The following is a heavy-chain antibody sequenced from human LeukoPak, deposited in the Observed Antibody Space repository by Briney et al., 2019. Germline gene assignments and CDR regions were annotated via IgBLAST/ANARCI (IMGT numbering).Heavy chain of an antibody. Sequence: SETLSLTCIVSGDSISGSNYYWGWIRQPPGRGLEWIGTVHYSGNTHYNPSLKSRATLSVDTSRNQFSLRLSSVTAADTALYYCTKDNGNYRTDSWGQGTLVTVSS. CDR2: VHYSGNT. CDR1: GDSISGSNYY. V-gene: IGHV4-39*02. D-gene: IGHD3-16*02. J-gene: IGHJ5*01. CDR3: TKDNGNYRTDS.